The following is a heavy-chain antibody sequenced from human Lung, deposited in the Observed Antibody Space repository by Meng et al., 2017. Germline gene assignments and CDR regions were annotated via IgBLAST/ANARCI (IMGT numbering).Heavy chain of an antibody. J-gene: IGHJ4*02. V-gene: IGHV4-34*01. CDR2: INHSGST. CDR3: ARGPTTIAHDFDY. Sequence: QGPLQQWGGGLLKPSETLSLPCVVSGGSFSDYYWSWIRQPPGKGLEWIGEINHSGSTNYNPSLESRATISVDTSQNNLSLKLSSVTAADSAVYYCARGPTTIAHDFDYWGQGTLVTVSS. D-gene: IGHD4-11*01. CDR1: GGSFSDYY.